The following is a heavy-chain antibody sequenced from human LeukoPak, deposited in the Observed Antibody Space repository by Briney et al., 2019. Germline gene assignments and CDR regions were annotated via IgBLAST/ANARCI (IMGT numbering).Heavy chain of an antibody. J-gene: IGHJ4*02. D-gene: IGHD1-14*01. CDR1: GGSFSGYY. V-gene: IGHV4-34*01. CDR2: INHSGST. Sequence: SETLSVTCAVYGGSFSGYYWRWIRQPRGKGLEWIGEINHSGSTNYNPSLKSRVTISVDTSKNQFSLKLSSVTAADTAVYYCARVGPGSDYWGQGTLVTVSS. CDR3: ARVGPGSDY.